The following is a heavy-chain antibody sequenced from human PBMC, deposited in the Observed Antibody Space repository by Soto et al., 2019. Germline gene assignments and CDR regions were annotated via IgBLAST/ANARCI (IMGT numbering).Heavy chain of an antibody. CDR3: ARESHDILTGPPWVWGFDL. J-gene: IGHJ2*01. V-gene: IGHV4-34*01. D-gene: IGHD3-9*01. Sequence: QVQLQQWGAGPLRPLKTLSLTCGVSGGSFSGYYWAWIRQSPGKGLEWIGEINDRGSINYNPSLKSRVSISVDTSKNHYSLNLRSVTAADTAVYYCARESHDILTGPPWVWGFDLWGRGTLFTVSS. CDR2: INDRGSI. CDR1: GGSFSGYY.